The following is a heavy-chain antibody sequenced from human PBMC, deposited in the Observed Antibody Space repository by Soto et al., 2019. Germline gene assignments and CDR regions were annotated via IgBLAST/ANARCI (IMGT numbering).Heavy chain of an antibody. CDR2: ISYDGSNK. D-gene: IGHD2-15*01. V-gene: IGHV3-30-3*01. CDR1: GFTFISYA. J-gene: IGHJ4*02. CDR3: ARDIESY. Sequence: GGSLRLSCAASGFTFISYAMHWVRQAPGKGLEWVAVISYDGSNKYYADSVKGRFTISRDNSKNTLYLQMNSLRAEDTAVYYCARDIESYWGQGTLVTVSS.